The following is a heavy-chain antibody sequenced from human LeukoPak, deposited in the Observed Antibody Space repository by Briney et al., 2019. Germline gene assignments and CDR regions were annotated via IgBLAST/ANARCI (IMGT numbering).Heavy chain of an antibody. V-gene: IGHV4-59*11. J-gene: IGHJ4*02. Sequence: SETLSLTCSVSGGSISHHYWSWIRQPPGKGLEWIGFIYYSGTTNYSPSLKSRVTISVDTSNNQFSLKLSSVTAADTAVYYCARASTGTYDYWGQGTLVTVSS. D-gene: IGHD1-1*01. CDR1: GGSISHHY. CDR3: ARASTGTYDY. CDR2: IYYSGTT.